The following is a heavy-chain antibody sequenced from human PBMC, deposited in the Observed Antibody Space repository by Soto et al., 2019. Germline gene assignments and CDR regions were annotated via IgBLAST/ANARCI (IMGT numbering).Heavy chain of an antibody. CDR1: GFTFSTYA. CDR2: INNNGGDT. Sequence: EVQLLESGGGLVQPGGSLRLSCTASGFTFSTYAMSWVRQAPGKGLEWVSGINNNGGDTYYADSVKGRFTISRDNSKNTLYLRMNSLRAEDTAVYYCAKKGEGWIKGGRVPDAFDIWGQGTLVTVSP. D-gene: IGHD3-16*01. J-gene: IGHJ3*02. CDR3: AKKGEGWIKGGRVPDAFDI. V-gene: IGHV3-23*01.